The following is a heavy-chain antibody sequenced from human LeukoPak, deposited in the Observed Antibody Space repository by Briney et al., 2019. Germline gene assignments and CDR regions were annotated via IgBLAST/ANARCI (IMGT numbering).Heavy chain of an antibody. CDR3: ARDGSRGNLVTAPDF. J-gene: IGHJ4*02. CDR2: ISYDGSNK. V-gene: IGHV3-30*04. CDR1: GVTFSSYA. Sequence: HPGRSLRLSCAASGVTFSSYAMHWVRQAPGKGLEWVALISYDGSNKYYADSVKGRFTISRDNSKNTLYLQMNSLRAEDTAVYYCARDGSRGNLVTAPDFWGQGTLVTVSS. D-gene: IGHD2-21*02.